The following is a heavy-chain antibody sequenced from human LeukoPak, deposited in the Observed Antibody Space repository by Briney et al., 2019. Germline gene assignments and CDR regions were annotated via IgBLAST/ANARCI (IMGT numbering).Heavy chain of an antibody. CDR2: IYYSGST. Sequence: PSQTLSLTCAVSGGSISSGGYYWSWIRQPPGKGLEWIGYIYYSGSTYYNPSLKSRVTISVDTSKNQFSLKLSSVTAADTAVYYCARVTYYYDSSGYYQSPNFDYWGQGTLVTVSS. D-gene: IGHD3-22*01. CDR1: GGSISSGGYY. J-gene: IGHJ4*02. V-gene: IGHV4-30-4*01. CDR3: ARVTYYYDSSGYYQSPNFDY.